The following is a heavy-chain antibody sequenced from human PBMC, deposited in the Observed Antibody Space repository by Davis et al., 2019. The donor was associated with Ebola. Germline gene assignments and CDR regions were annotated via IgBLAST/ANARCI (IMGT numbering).Heavy chain of an antibody. J-gene: IGHJ4*02. Sequence: ASVNVSCKASGYTFTGYHMHWVRQAPGQGLEWMGRMNPHNGGTNYAQKFRGRVTMSEDTSISTAYMELSRLRNDDTAVYYCARLCSSSCPNDYWGQGTLVTVSS. CDR1: GYTFTGYH. V-gene: IGHV1-2*06. CDR2: MNPHNGGT. D-gene: IGHD6-13*01. CDR3: ARLCSSSCPNDY.